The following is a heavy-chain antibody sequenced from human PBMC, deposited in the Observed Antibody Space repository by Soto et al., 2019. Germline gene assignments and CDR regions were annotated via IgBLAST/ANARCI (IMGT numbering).Heavy chain of an antibody. D-gene: IGHD1-26*01. CDR3: ARRKYSGSRKGRPVDY. Sequence: QVQLVQSGAEVKKPGASVKVSCKASGYTFTSYDINWVRQATGQGLEWMGWMNPNSGNTGYAQKFQGRVTMTRNTXIXXAYMELSSLRSEDTAVYYCARRKYSGSRKGRPVDYWGQGTLVTVSS. J-gene: IGHJ4*02. CDR1: GYTFTSYD. CDR2: MNPNSGNT. V-gene: IGHV1-8*01.